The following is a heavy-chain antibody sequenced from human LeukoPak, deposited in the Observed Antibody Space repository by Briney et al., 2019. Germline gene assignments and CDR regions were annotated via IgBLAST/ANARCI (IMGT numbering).Heavy chain of an antibody. D-gene: IGHD3-22*01. J-gene: IGHJ4*02. V-gene: IGHV3-30*03. CDR2: ISYDGSNK. CDR3: ARSTPYYYDSSGYSALDY. CDR1: GFTFSSYG. Sequence: GGSLRLSCAASGFTFSSYGMHWVRQAPGKGLEWVAVISYDGSNKYYADSVKGRFTISRDNSKNTLYLQMNSLRAEDTAVYYCARSTPYYYDSSGYSALDYWGQGTLVTVSS.